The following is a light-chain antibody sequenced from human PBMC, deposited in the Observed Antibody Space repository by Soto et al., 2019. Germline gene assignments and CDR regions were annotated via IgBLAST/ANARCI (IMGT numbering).Light chain of an antibody. CDR2: GAF. Sequence: EIVLTQSPGTLSLSPGERATLSCRASQSVSSSYLAWYQHKPGQAPRLLIYGAFSRATGIPDRFSGSGSGTDFTLTISRLESEDFAVYYWQQYAASTYTFGQGTKLEIK. J-gene: IGKJ2*01. CDR1: QSVSSSY. CDR3: QQYAASTYT. V-gene: IGKV3-20*01.